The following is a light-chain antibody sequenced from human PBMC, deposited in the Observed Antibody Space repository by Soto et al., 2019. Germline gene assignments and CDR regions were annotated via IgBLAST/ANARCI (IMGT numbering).Light chain of an antibody. CDR3: QQYAGSPTWT. J-gene: IGKJ1*01. Sequence: EIVLTQSPGALSLSPGEGATLSCMASQSVSSAYLAWYQQKLGQAPRLLIYGASKRATGIPDRFSGSGSGTDFILTISRLEPEDFAVYYCQQYAGSPTWTFGQGTKVEIK. CDR1: QSVSSAY. CDR2: GAS. V-gene: IGKV3-20*01.